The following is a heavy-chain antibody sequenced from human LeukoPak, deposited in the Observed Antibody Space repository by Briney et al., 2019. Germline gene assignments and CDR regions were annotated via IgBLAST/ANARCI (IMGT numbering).Heavy chain of an antibody. J-gene: IGHJ6*03. V-gene: IGHV3-21*01. CDR2: ISSGSDYI. CDR3: ARDAQWLVPEGYYYYMDV. D-gene: IGHD6-19*01. Sequence: GGSLRLSCVASGFTYRRYSMNWVRQAPGKGLEWVSTISSGSDYIYHADSVRGRFTISRDSAQNSLFLQMNSLRAEDTAVYYCARDAQWLVPEGYYYYMDVWGKGTTVTVSS. CDR1: GFTYRRYS.